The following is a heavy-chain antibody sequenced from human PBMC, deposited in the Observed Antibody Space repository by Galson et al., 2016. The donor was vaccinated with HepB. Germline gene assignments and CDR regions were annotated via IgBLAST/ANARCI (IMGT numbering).Heavy chain of an antibody. CDR3: ARGGYSSSLSFDS. Sequence: ETLSLTCAVAGYAIGTGFYWGWIRQPPGKGLEWVGNIYHNGRSYYNPSVKSRVTISLDTSKNLFTLRLSSVTAADTAVYSCARGGYSSSLSFDSWGQGILVIVSS. CDR2: IYHNGRS. CDR1: GYAIGTGFY. D-gene: IGHD6-6*01. V-gene: IGHV4-38-2*01. J-gene: IGHJ4*02.